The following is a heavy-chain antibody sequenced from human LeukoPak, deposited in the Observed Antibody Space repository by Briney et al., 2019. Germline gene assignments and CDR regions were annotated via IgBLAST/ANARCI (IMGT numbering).Heavy chain of an antibody. J-gene: IGHJ6*03. D-gene: IGHD3-22*01. Sequence: SETLSLTCTVSGGSISSYYWSWIRQPAGKGLEWIGHIYTSGSTNYNPSLKSRVTMSVDTSKNQFSLKLSSVTAADTAVYYCARTQGGSSGYYTYYYYMDVWGKGTTVTVSS. V-gene: IGHV4-4*07. CDR1: GGSISSYY. CDR3: ARTQGGSSGYYTYYYYMDV. CDR2: IYTSGST.